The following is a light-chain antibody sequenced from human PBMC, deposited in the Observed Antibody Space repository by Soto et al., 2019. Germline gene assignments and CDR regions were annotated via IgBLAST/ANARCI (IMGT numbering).Light chain of an antibody. Sequence: QLVLTQPRSVSGSPGQSVTISCTGTSSDVGGYNYVSWYQQHPGKAPKLMIYDVSKRPSGVPDRFSGSKSGNTASLTISGLQAEDEADYYCCSYAGSPYVVFGGGTKLTVL. J-gene: IGLJ2*01. CDR3: CSYAGSPYVV. CDR2: DVS. CDR1: SSDVGGYNY. V-gene: IGLV2-11*01.